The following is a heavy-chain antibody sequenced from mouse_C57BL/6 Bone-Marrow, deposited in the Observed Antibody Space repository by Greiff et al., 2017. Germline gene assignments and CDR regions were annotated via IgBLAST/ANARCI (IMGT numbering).Heavy chain of an antibody. Sequence: VQGVESGAELARPGASVKMSCKASGYTFTSYTMHWVKQRPGQGLEWIGYINPSSGYTKYNQKFKDKATLTADKSSSTAYMQLSSLTSEDSAVYYCARHYGSSDWYFDVWGTGTTVTVSS. CDR2: INPSSGYT. J-gene: IGHJ1*03. CDR1: GYTFTSYT. V-gene: IGHV1-4*01. D-gene: IGHD1-1*01. CDR3: ARHYGSSDWYFDV.